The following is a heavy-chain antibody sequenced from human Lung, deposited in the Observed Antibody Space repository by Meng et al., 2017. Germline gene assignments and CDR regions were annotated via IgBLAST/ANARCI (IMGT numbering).Heavy chain of an antibody. V-gene: IGHV1-46*01. CDR1: GFTFTTYC. D-gene: IGHD3-22*01. CDR2: LNPNGDVT. Sequence: QVQLVQSGAEVKKPGVSLKLLCETSGFTFTTYCLHWLRQAPGQGLQWMGLLNPNGDVTTYSPRFQGRITLTGDTSTSTLYMELSSLTSDDTAVYYCAREMPMTCYFDQWGQGTLVTVSS. J-gene: IGHJ4*03. CDR3: AREMPMTCYFDQ.